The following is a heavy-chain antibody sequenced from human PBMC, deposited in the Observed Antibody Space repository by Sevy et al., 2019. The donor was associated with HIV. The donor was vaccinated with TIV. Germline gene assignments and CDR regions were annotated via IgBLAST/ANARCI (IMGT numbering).Heavy chain of an antibody. Sequence: GGSLRLSCAASGFTFSNYSMTWVRQAPGKGLEWISYISSSSRTIYNEDSVKGRLTISRDNAKNSLYLQMNSLRDEDTAVYYCARQVTNVVQRISTRAFDIWGQGTMVTVSS. CDR3: ARQVTNVVQRISTRAFDI. J-gene: IGHJ3*02. D-gene: IGHD2-21*01. CDR1: GFTFSNYS. V-gene: IGHV3-48*02. CDR2: ISSSSRTI.